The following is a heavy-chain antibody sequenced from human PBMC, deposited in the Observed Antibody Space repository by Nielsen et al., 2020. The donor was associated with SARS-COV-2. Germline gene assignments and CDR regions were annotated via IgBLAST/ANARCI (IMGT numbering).Heavy chain of an antibody. Sequence: SETLSLTCTVSGGTISGDFHWSWIRQAPGTGLEWIAYISYSGITYYTPSLKSRLTILIDTSKNQFSLKVTSVTAADTAVYYCARVFHGPRGAMDVWGQGTTVTVSS. D-gene: IGHD3-10*01. CDR2: ISYSGIT. J-gene: IGHJ6*02. CDR1: GGTISGDFH. CDR3: ARVFHGPRGAMDV. V-gene: IGHV4-30-4*01.